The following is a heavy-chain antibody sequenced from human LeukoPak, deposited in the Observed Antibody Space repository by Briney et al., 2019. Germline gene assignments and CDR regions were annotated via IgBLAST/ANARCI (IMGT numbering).Heavy chain of an antibody. V-gene: IGHV3-23*01. CDR3: ARGSKTAGTIYSFDY. CDR2: ISVSVDST. Sequence: PGGSLRLSCAASGFTFSSYDMSWLRQAPGKGLEWVSGISVSVDSTYYADYVKGRFTISRDNSKNTVYLQMNSLRAEDTAVYYCARGSKTAGTIYSFDYWGQGTLVTVSS. D-gene: IGHD6-13*01. CDR1: GFTFSSYD. J-gene: IGHJ4*02.